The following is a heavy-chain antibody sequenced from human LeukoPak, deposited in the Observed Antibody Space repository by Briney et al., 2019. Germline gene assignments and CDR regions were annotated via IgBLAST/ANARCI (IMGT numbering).Heavy chain of an antibody. CDR1: GGSISSSSYY. J-gene: IGHJ5*02. D-gene: IGHD6-13*01. CDR2: IYYSGST. CDR3: ARKGGGQLVNTRRWFDP. Sequence: SETLSLTCTVSGGSISSSSYYWGWIRQPPGKGLEWIGSIYYSGSTYYNPSLKSRVTISVDTSKNQFSLKLSSVTAADTAIYYCARKGGGQLVNTRRWFDPWGQGTLVTVSS. V-gene: IGHV4-39*07.